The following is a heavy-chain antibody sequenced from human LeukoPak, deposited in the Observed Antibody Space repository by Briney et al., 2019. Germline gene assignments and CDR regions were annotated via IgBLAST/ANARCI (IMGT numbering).Heavy chain of an antibody. J-gene: IGHJ4*02. CDR2: IYPGDSDT. V-gene: IGHV5-51*01. CDR1: GYSFTSYW. CDR3: ARRSYCSSTSCYSYFDY. Sequence: GESLKISCKGSGYSFTSYWIGWVRQMPGKGLEWMGIIYPGDSDTRYSPSFQGQVTISADKSISTAYLQWSSLKASDTAMYYCARRSYCSSTSCYSYFDYWGQGTLVTVSS. D-gene: IGHD2-2*01.